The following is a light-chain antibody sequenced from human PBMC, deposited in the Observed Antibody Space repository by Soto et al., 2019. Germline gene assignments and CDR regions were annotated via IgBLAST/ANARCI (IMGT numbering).Light chain of an antibody. J-gene: IGLJ1*01. CDR3: CSYAGSNTYV. CDR1: SSDVGGYNY. CDR2: DVG. Sequence: QSALTQPRSVSGSPGQSVTISCTGTSSDVGGYNYVSWYQQHPGKAPKLMIYDVGKRPSGVPDRFSGSKSGNTASLTISGLQVEDEADYYCCSYAGSNTYVFGTGTKLTVL. V-gene: IGLV2-11*01.